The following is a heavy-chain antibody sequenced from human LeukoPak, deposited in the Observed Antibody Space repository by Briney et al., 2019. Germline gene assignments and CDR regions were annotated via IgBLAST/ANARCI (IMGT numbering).Heavy chain of an antibody. CDR3: AKDSSSAWFDP. Sequence: GGSLRLSCVASGFTFSSYAMSWVRQAPGKGLEWVSTISGNTVSTYYADSVKGRFTIPRDNSRNTLYLQMNSLRAEDMAVYYCAKDSSSAWFDPWGQGTLVTVSS. V-gene: IGHV3-23*01. CDR1: GFTFSSYA. J-gene: IGHJ5*02. CDR2: ISGNTVST.